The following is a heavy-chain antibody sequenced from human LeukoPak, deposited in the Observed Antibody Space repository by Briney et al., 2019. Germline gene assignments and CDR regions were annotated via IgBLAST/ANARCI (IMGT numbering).Heavy chain of an antibody. D-gene: IGHD3-22*01. CDR1: GYTFTSYY. J-gene: IGHJ4*02. Sequence: ASVKVSCKASGYTFTSYYMHWVRQAPGQGLEWMGIINPSGGSTSYAQKFQGRVTMTRDTSTSTVYMELSSLRSEDTAVYYCARGGVFLSDSSGYLDYWGQGTLVTVSS. CDR3: ARGGVFLSDSSGYLDY. V-gene: IGHV1-46*01. CDR2: INPSGGST.